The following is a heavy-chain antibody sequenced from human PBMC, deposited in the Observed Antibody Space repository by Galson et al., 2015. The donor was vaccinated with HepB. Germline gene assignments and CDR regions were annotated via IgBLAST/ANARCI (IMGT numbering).Heavy chain of an antibody. J-gene: IGHJ4*02. D-gene: IGHD5-18*01. CDR1: GGTFSSYA. Sequence: SVKVSCKASGGTFSSYAISWVRQAPGQGLEWMGGIIPIFGTANYAQKFQGRVTITADESTSTAYMELSSLRSEDTAVYYCAREGSYGAYYFDYWGQGTLVTVSS. CDR3: AREGSYGAYYFDY. CDR2: IIPIFGTA. V-gene: IGHV1-69*13.